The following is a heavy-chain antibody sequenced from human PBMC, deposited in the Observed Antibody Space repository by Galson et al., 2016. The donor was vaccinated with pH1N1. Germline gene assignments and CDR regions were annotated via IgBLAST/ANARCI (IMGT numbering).Heavy chain of an antibody. J-gene: IGHJ5*02. V-gene: IGHV4-34*01. CDR1: GGSLSGNS. Sequence: ETLSLTCGVVGGSLSGNSWIWIRQSTGKGLEWIGEIHHSGRTIYNPSLKSRVDVSVDTSKNQVSLDLSSVTGADTAIYYCARVEVFSNRRRVWFDPWGQGALVTVSS. CDR2: IHHSGRT. D-gene: IGHD4-11*01. CDR3: ARVEVFSNRRRVWFDP.